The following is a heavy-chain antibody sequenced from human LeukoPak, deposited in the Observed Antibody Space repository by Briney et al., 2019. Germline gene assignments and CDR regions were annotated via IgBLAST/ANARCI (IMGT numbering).Heavy chain of an antibody. CDR1: GGTFSSYA. V-gene: IGHV1-69*06. Sequence: SVKVSCKASGGTFSSYAISWVRQAPGQGPEWMGGIIPIFGTANYAQKFQGRVTITADKSTSTAYMELSSLRSEDTAVYYCARSSDIVVVVAAGYYFDYWGQGTLVTVSS. CDR2: IIPIFGTA. CDR3: ARSSDIVVVVAAGYYFDY. D-gene: IGHD2-15*01. J-gene: IGHJ4*02.